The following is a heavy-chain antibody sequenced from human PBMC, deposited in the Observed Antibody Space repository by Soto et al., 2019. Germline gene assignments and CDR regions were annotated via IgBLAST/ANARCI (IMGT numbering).Heavy chain of an antibody. V-gene: IGHV3-30*03. J-gene: IGHJ4*02. CDR2: ISYDEIDK. CDR1: GFTFSSYG. CDR3: AGRSGSSDY. Sequence: AGGSLRLSCAASGFTFSSYGMHWVRQAPGKGLEWVALISYDEIDKYFADAVKGRFTISRDNSKNTLYLQMDSLRAEDTAVYYCAGRSGSSDYWGRGTLVTVSS. D-gene: IGHD3-10*01.